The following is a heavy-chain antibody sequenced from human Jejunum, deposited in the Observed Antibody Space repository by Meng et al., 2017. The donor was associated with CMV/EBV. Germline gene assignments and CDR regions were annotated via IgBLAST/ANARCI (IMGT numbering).Heavy chain of an antibody. V-gene: IGHV4-59*01. Sequence: TGSGESLRTYYWTWIRRAPGKGLEWIGNIYDSGTSKYNHSLKSRVTISVDTSKNSFSLNLNSVTAADTAMYYCARRLGIAAPFDYWGQGTQVPSPQ. D-gene: IGHD6-13*01. CDR1: GESLRTYY. CDR3: ARRLGIAAPFDY. J-gene: IGHJ4*02. CDR2: IYDSGTS.